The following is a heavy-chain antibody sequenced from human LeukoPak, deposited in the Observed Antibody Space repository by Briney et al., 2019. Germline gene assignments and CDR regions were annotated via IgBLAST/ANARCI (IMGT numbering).Heavy chain of an antibody. CDR3: AKGRVPYFDY. J-gene: IGHJ4*02. Sequence: GGSLRLSCAASGFTFGSYGMSWVRQAPGKGLEWVSAISGSGGSTYYADSVKGRFTISRDNSKNTLYLQMNSLRAEDTAVYYCAKGRVPYFDYWGQGTLVTVSS. CDR2: ISGSGGST. V-gene: IGHV3-23*01. CDR1: GFTFGSYG.